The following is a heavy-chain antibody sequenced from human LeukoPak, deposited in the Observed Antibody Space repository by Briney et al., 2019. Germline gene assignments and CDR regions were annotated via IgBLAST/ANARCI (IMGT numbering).Heavy chain of an antibody. CDR3: SKHLGVARILDC. D-gene: IGHD6-19*01. J-gene: IGHJ4*02. Sequence: GGSLRLSCAASGFTFSAFGMSWVRQAPGKGLEWVSSISGSGGGTDHADYVKGRFTISRDNSKNTLYLQMNSLRVEDTAVYYCSKHLGVARILDCWGQGTLVTVSS. V-gene: IGHV3-23*01. CDR1: GFTFSAFG. CDR2: ISGSGGGT.